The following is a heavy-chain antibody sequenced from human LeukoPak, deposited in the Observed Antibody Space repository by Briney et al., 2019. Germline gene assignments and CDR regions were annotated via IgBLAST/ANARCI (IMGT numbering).Heavy chain of an antibody. CDR2: ISSSGSTI. J-gene: IGHJ4*02. Sequence: GGSLRLSCAASGFTFSSYEMNWVRQAPGRGLEWVSYISSSGSTIYYADSVKGRFTISRDNAKNSLYLQMNSLRAEDTAVYYCARELKRDFDYWGQGTLVTVSS. CDR3: ARELKRDFDY. CDR1: GFTFSSYE. D-gene: IGHD5-24*01. V-gene: IGHV3-48*03.